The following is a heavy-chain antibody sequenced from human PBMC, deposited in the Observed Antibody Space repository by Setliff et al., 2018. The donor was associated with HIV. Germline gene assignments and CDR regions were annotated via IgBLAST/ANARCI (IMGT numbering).Heavy chain of an antibody. D-gene: IGHD2-2*01. V-gene: IGHV3-21*01. CDR2: ISSSGNFI. CDR3: ARRAYCSSTTCFDN. J-gene: IGHJ4*02. Sequence: PGGSLRLSCAASGFIFSGYTMVWVRQAPGKGLEWVSSISSSGNFIYYEDSVKGRFTISRDTSKNTLYLQMNSLRAEDTAVYYCARRAYCSSTTCFDNWGQGTLVTVSS. CDR1: GFIFSGYT.